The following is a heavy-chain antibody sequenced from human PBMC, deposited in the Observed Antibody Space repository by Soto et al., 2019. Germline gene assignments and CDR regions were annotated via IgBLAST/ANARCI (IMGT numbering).Heavy chain of an antibody. D-gene: IGHD6-13*01. CDR3: ARDGGEGIAAAGSWFDP. CDR1: GYTFTSYD. J-gene: IGHJ5*02. CDR2: ISAYNGNT. Sequence: ASVKVSCKASGYTFTSYDINWVRQATGQGLEWMGWISAYNGNTNYAQKLQGRVTMTTDTSTSTAYMELRSLRSDDTAVYYCARDGGEGIAAAGSWFDPWGQGTLVTVSS. V-gene: IGHV1-18*01.